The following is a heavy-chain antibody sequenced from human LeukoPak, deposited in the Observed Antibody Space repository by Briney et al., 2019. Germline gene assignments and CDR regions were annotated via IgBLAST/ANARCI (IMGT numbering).Heavy chain of an antibody. Sequence: SETLSLTCTVSGGSISSYYWNWIRQPPGKGLEWIGYIYYTGSTNYNPSLKSRVTISVDTSKNQFSLKLSSVTAADTAVYYCARRPFRGILTGYYNGLPNWFDPWGQGTLVTVSS. CDR3: ARRPFRGILTGYYNGLPNWFDP. V-gene: IGHV4-59*08. D-gene: IGHD3-9*01. CDR2: IYYTGST. CDR1: GGSISSYY. J-gene: IGHJ5*02.